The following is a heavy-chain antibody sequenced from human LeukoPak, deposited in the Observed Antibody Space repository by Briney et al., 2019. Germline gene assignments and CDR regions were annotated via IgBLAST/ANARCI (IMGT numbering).Heavy chain of an antibody. D-gene: IGHD2-2*01. CDR1: GFTFSDYS. V-gene: IGHV3-48*02. CDR2: ISNSGDII. CDR3: TRDALGGYCRSTGCYAHFDP. J-gene: IGHJ5*02. Sequence: GGSLRLSCAASGFTFSDYSMNWVRQAPGKGLEWISYISNSGDIIYYADSVKGRFTISRDSAKNSLYLQINSLRDEDTAVYYCTRDALGGYCRSTGCYAHFDPWGQGTLVTVSS.